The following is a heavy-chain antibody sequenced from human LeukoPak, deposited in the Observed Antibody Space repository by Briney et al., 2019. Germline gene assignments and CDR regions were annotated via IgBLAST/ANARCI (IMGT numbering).Heavy chain of an antibody. CDR2: INPSGGST. CDR3: VQFELDY. D-gene: IGHD1-7*01. Sequence: ASVKVSCKASGYTFTSYYMHWVRQAPGQGLEWMGIINPSGGSTSYAQKFQGRVTMTRDMSTSTVYMDLSRLRSDDTAVYYCVQFELDYWGQGTLVTVSS. V-gene: IGHV1-46*01. CDR1: GYTFTSYY. J-gene: IGHJ4*02.